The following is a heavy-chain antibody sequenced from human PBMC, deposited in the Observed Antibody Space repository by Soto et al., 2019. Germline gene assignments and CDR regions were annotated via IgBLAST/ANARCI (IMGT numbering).Heavy chain of an antibody. CDR2: ISGSGGST. CDR1: GFTFSSYA. V-gene: IGHV3-23*01. J-gene: IGHJ6*03. Sequence: TGGSLRLSCAASGFTFSSYAMSWVRQAPGKGLEWVSAISGSGGSTYYADSVKGRFTISRDNSKNTLYLQMNSLRAEDTAVYYCANSINLVVPAANVGCYYYMDVWGKGTTVTVSS. CDR3: ANSINLVVPAANVGCYYYMDV. D-gene: IGHD2-2*01.